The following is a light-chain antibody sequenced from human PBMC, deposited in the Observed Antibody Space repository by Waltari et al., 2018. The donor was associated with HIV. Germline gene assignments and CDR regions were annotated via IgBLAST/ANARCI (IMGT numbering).Light chain of an antibody. CDR2: EVS. CDR3: SSYASTSTPVL. Sequence: QSALTQPASVSGSPGQSITISCTGTSSDIGSFNRVSWYQQHPGKVPKLIIYEVSNPPSGISDRFSGSKSGNTASLTISGLQADDEALFYCSSYASTSTPVLFGGGTQLTVL. CDR1: SSDIGSFNR. J-gene: IGLJ2*01. V-gene: IGLV2-14*02.